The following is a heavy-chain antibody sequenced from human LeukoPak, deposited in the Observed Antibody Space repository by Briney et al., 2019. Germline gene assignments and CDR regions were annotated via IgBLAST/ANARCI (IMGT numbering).Heavy chain of an antibody. J-gene: IGHJ4*02. CDR3: ARRYSGYYYFDY. D-gene: IGHD1-26*01. Sequence: GESLKISCKGSGYTFTNYWIAWVRQMPGRGLGWMGIIYPGDSDTRYSPSFQGQVTISADKSISTAYLQWTSLKTSDTAMYYCARRYSGYYYFDYWGQGTLVTVSS. CDR2: IYPGDSDT. CDR1: GYTFTNYW. V-gene: IGHV5-51*01.